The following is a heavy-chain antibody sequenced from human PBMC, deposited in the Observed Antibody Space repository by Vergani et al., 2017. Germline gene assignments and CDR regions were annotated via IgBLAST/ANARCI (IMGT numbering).Heavy chain of an antibody. Sequence: QVQLVESGGGVVQPGRSLRLSCAASGFTFSSYAMHWVRQAPGKGLEWVAVISYDGSNKYYADSVKGQFTISRDNSKNTLYLQMNSLRAEDTAVYYCARGASGDYVSSFDYWGQGTLVTVFS. CDR3: ARGASGDYVSSFDY. J-gene: IGHJ4*02. D-gene: IGHD4-17*01. V-gene: IGHV3-30-3*01. CDR1: GFTFSSYA. CDR2: ISYDGSNK.